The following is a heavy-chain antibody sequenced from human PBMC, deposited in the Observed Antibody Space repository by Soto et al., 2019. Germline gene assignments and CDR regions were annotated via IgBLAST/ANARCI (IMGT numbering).Heavy chain of an antibody. J-gene: IGHJ4*02. Sequence: PSETLSLTCTVSGGSISSGGYYWSWIRQHPGKGLEWIGYIYYNGDTYYNPSLKGRVSISIDTSKNQFSLRLTSVTAADTAVYYCARSHRDNWGSPDYFDYWGQGTLVTVSS. CDR2: IYYNGDT. D-gene: IGHD7-27*01. CDR1: GGSISSGGYY. V-gene: IGHV4-31*03. CDR3: ARSHRDNWGSPDYFDY.